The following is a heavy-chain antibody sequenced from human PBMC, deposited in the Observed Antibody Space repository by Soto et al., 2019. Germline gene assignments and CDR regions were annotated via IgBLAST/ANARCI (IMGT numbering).Heavy chain of an antibody. CDR3: ARLVSGWFFDY. CDR1: GGSISSGGYS. Sequence: SETLSLTCAVSGGSISSGGYSWSWIRQPPGKGLEWIGYIYHSGSTYYNPSFQGQVTISADKSISTAYLQWSSLKASDTAMYYCARLVSGWFFDYWGQGTLVTVSS. V-gene: IGHV4-30-2*01. CDR2: IYHSGST. D-gene: IGHD6-19*01. J-gene: IGHJ4*02.